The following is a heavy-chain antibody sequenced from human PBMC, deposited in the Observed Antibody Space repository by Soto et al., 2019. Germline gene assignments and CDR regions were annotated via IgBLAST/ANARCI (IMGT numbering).Heavy chain of an antibody. J-gene: IGHJ6*02. V-gene: IGHV5-51*01. D-gene: IGHD4-4*01. CDR2: IFPADSDT. CDR1: QYNFTNYW. CDR3: TATLTSAMDV. Sequence: GESLKISCKGSQYNFTNYWVGWVRQMPGKGLEWMGIIFPADSDTRFSPSFQGRVTMSVDKSIYTAYLQWSSLKASDAAMYYRTATLTSAMDVWGQGTTVTVSS.